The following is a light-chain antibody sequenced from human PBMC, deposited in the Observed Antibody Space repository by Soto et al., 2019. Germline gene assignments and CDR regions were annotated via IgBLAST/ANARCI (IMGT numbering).Light chain of an antibody. Sequence: QSVLTQPPSASGTPGQRVTISCSGSSSNVGSNYVYWYQKLPGTATKLLIYRNNQRHSGVPDRFSGSKSDTSASLAISGLRSEDEADYYCAAWDDRLSARLVFVGRTKLTVL. J-gene: IGLJ2*01. CDR3: AAWDDRLSARLV. CDR1: SSNVGSNY. CDR2: RNN. V-gene: IGLV1-47*01.